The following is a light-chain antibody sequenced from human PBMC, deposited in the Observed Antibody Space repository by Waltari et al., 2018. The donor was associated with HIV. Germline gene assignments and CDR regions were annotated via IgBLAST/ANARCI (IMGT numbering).Light chain of an antibody. CDR1: QDISNY. CDR3: QQYDNLHQVGFLLT. Sequence: EIQMTQSPSSLSASVGDRVTITCQASQDISNYLNWYQQKPGKAPKLLIYDASNLETGVPSRFSGSGSGTDFTFTISSLQPEDIATYYCQQYDNLHQVGFLLTFGGGTKVEIK. J-gene: IGKJ4*01. CDR2: DAS. V-gene: IGKV1-33*01.